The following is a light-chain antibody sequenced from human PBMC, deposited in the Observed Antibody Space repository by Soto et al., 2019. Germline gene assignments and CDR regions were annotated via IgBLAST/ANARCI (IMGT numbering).Light chain of an antibody. CDR1: QSISSY. Sequence: DIQMTQSPSSLSVSVGDRVTITCRASQSISSYLNWYQQKPGKAPNLLLYTSSDLQSGVSSRFSGSGSGTDFTLTISSLQPEDFSTYYCQQSYITPYTFGQGTKLEIK. CDR2: TSS. J-gene: IGKJ2*01. CDR3: QQSYITPYT. V-gene: IGKV1-39*01.